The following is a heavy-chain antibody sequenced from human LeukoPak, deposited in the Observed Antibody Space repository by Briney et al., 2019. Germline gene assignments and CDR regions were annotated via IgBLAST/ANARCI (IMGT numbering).Heavy chain of an antibody. Sequence: GGSLRLSCAASGFTVSSNYMSWVRQAPGKGLEWVSVIYSGGSTYYADSVKSRFTISRDNSKNTLYLQMNSLRAEDTAVYYCARDWRSSSWYGVRDYYYGMDVWGQGTTVTVSS. CDR3: ARDWRSSSWYGVRDYYYGMDV. D-gene: IGHD6-13*01. J-gene: IGHJ6*02. CDR2: IYSGGST. V-gene: IGHV3-53*01. CDR1: GFTVSSNY.